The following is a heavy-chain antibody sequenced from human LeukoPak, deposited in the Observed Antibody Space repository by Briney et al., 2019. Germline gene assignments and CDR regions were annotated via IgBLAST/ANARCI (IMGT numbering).Heavy chain of an antibody. J-gene: IGHJ3*02. Sequence: GGSLRLSCAASGFIFSNYGMNWVRRAPGKGLEWISYISGSGSSTIYYADSVRGRLTISRDNAKNSLYLQMNSLRAEDTAVYYCARDSLYCSGGSCYAFDIWGQGTMVTVSS. CDR3: ARDSLYCSGGSCYAFDI. CDR2: ISGSGSSTI. D-gene: IGHD2-15*01. V-gene: IGHV3-48*04. CDR1: GFIFSNYG.